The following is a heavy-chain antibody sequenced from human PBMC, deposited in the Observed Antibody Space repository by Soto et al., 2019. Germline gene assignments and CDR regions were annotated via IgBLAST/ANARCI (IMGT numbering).Heavy chain of an antibody. D-gene: IGHD2-15*01. J-gene: IGHJ6*02. Sequence: KASETLSLTCAVYGGSFSGYYWSWIRQPPGKGLEWIGEINHSGSTNYNPSLKSRVTISVDTSKNQFSLKLSSVTAADTAVYYCARGWVVTPRYYYYYYGMDVWGQGTTVTVSS. CDR3: ARGWVVTPRYYYYYYGMDV. CDR2: INHSGST. CDR1: GGSFSGYY. V-gene: IGHV4-34*01.